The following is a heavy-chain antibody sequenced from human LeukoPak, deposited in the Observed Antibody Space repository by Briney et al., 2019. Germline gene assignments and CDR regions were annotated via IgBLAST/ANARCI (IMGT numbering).Heavy chain of an antibody. Sequence: GGSLRLSCAVSGFTFSSYAMSWVRQAPGKGLEWVSVISVSGDTTYYADSVKGRFTISRDNSKNTLYLQMNSLRAEDTALYYCAKAPPIGYCSSTTCYFDYWGQGTPVTVSS. CDR2: ISVSGDTT. D-gene: IGHD2-2*01. V-gene: IGHV3-23*01. CDR3: AKAPPIGYCSSTTCYFDY. J-gene: IGHJ4*02. CDR1: GFTFSSYA.